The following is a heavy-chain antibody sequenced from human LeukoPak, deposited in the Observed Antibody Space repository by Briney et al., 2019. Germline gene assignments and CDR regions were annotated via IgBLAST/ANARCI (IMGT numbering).Heavy chain of an antibody. Sequence: ASVKVSCKASGYTFTSYYMHWVRQAPGQGLEWMGIINPSGGSTSYAQMFQGRVTMTRDTSTGIVYMELSSLRSEDTAVYYCARDRGSGSYYRRFWFDPWGQGTLVTVSS. D-gene: IGHD1-26*01. CDR1: GYTFTSYY. J-gene: IGHJ5*02. CDR3: ARDRGSGSYYRRFWFDP. CDR2: INPSGGST. V-gene: IGHV1-46*01.